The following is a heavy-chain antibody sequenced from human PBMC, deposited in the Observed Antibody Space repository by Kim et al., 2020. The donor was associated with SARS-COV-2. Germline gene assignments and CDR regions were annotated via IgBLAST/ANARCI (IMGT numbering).Heavy chain of an antibody. Sequence: GGSLRLSCAASGFTFSSYDMHWVRQATGKGLEWVSAIGTAGDTYYPGSVKGRFTISRENAKNSLYLQMNSLRAGDTAVYYCARADSGYGSAEGAFDIWGQGTMFTVSS. CDR2: IGTAGDT. J-gene: IGHJ3*02. V-gene: IGHV3-13*01. CDR3: ARADSGYGSAEGAFDI. CDR1: GFTFSSYD. D-gene: IGHD3-10*01.